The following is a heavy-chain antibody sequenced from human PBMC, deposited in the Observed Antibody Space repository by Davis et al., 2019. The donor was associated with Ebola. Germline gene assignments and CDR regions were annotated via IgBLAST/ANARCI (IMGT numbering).Heavy chain of an antibody. J-gene: IGHJ6*02. CDR3: ARDSADYGDALGYYYGMDV. D-gene: IGHD4-17*01. CDR2: ISAYNGNT. Sequence: ASVKVSCKASGYTFTSYGISWVRQAPGQGLEWMGWISAYNGNTNYAQKLQGRVTMTTDTSTSTAYMELRSLRSDDTAVYYCARDSADYGDALGYYYGMDVWGQGTTVTVSS. CDR1: GYTFTSYG. V-gene: IGHV1-18*01.